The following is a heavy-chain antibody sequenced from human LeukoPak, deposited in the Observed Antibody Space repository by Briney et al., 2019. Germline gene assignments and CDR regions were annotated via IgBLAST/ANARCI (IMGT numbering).Heavy chain of an antibody. V-gene: IGHV3-23*01. CDR3: AKAPAAAGTYFQH. Sequence: GGSLRLSCAASGFTFSSYAMSWVRQAPGKGLEWVSAISGSGDSTFYADSVKGRFTISRDNSKNTLYLQMNSLRAEDTAVYYCAKAPAAAGTYFQHWGQGTLVTVSS. D-gene: IGHD6-13*01. CDR1: GFTFSSYA. J-gene: IGHJ1*01. CDR2: ISGSGDST.